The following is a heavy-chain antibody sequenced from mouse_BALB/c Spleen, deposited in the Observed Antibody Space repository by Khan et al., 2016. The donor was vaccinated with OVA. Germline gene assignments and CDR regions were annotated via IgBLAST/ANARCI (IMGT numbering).Heavy chain of an antibody. J-gene: IGHJ2*01. CDR1: GYSFTGYF. D-gene: IGHD1-1*01. CDR2: INPHIGET. CDR3: ARKNGSDFDY. Sequence: EVQLVESGPELVKPGASVKISCKASGYSFTGYFMNWVMQSHGKSLEWIGRINPHIGETLYNQKFKGKATLTVDESSRTVHMELRSLASEDSAVYYCARKNGSDFDYWGQGTTLTGSA. V-gene: IGHV1-20*02.